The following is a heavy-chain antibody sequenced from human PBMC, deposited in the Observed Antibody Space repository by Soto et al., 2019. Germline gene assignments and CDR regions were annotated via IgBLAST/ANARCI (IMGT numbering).Heavy chain of an antibody. D-gene: IGHD3-3*01. J-gene: IGHJ5*02. Sequence: PSETLPLTCAVSGGSISSSNWWSGVRQPPGKGLERIGEISHSGSTNYNPSLKSRVTISVDKSKNQFSLKLSYVTAADTAVYYCARALSIFGVVEATLNWFDPWGQGTLVTVSS. CDR3: ARALSIFGVVEATLNWFDP. CDR2: ISHSGST. V-gene: IGHV4-4*02. CDR1: GGSISSSNW.